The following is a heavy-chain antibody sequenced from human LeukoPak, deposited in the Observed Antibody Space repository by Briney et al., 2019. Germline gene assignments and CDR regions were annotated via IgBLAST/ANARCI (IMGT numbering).Heavy chain of an antibody. CDR1: GYTFTGYY. CDR3: ARVRVGEDLDY. D-gene: IGHD3-16*01. J-gene: IGHJ4*02. V-gene: IGHV1-2*02. CDR2: INPNSGGT. Sequence: ASVKVSCKASGYTFTGYYMHWVREAPGQGLEWMGWINPNSGGTNYAQKFQGRVTMTRDASISAAYMELSRLTSDDTAVYYCARVRVGEDLDYWGQGTLVTVSS.